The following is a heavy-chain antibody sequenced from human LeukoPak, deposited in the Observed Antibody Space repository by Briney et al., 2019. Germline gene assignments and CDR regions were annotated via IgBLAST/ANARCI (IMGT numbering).Heavy chain of an antibody. V-gene: IGHV3-48*03. CDR1: GFSFSSSE. D-gene: IGHD3-16*02. Sequence: GGSLRLSCAASGFSFSSSEMNRVRQAPGKGLEWISYISSGGSTTYYADSVRGRFTISRDTAKNSLYLQMNSLRDEDTAIYHCASFLRMGELSLGEFLDYWGQGTLVTVSS. J-gene: IGHJ4*02. CDR2: ISSGGSTT. CDR3: ASFLRMGELSLGEFLDY.